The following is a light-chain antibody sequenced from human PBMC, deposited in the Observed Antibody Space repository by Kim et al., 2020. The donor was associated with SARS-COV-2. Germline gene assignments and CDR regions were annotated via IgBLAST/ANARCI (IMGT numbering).Light chain of an antibody. CDR2: NIN. J-gene: IGLJ2*01. CDR3: AVWDDSLNGVV. V-gene: IGLV1-44*01. CDR1: SSNIGSNA. Sequence: GQRVTNSCSGNSSNIGSNAVTWCQQLPGTAPKLLIYNINQRPSGVPDRFSGSKSDTSASLAISGLQSEDEADYYCAVWDDSLNGVVFGGGTQLTVL.